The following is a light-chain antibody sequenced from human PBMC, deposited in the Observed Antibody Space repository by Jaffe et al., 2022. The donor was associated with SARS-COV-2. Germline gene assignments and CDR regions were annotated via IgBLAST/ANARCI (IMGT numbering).Light chain of an antibody. CDR2: AAS. Sequence: DIQLTQSPSSLSASVGDRVTITCRASQGINNLLAWFQQKPGKAPKPLMYAASSLQSGVPSRFSGSGSGPEFSLTISSLQPEDFATYYCQQYKSYPVTFGGGTKVEIK. V-gene: IGKV1-16*01. CDR1: QGINNL. CDR3: QQYKSYPVT. J-gene: IGKJ4*01.